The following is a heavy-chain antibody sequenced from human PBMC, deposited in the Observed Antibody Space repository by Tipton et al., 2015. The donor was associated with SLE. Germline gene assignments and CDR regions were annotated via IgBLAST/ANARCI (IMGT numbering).Heavy chain of an antibody. V-gene: IGHV4-59*08. D-gene: IGHD6-19*01. CDR1: GGSISSHY. CDR2: IYSRGSN. J-gene: IGHJ3*02. CDR3: AGALGGSSGWYGDAFDI. Sequence: LSLTCTVSGGSISSHYWSWIRQPPGKGLEWFGYIYSRGSNNYNPSLKSRVTISVDTSKNQFSLKLSSVTAADTAVYYCAGALGGSSGWYGDAFDIWGQGTMVTVSS.